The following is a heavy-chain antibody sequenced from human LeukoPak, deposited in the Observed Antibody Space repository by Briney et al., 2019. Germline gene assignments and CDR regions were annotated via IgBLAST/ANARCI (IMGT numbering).Heavy chain of an antibody. J-gene: IGHJ4*02. V-gene: IGHV1-69*04. CDR2: IIPILGIA. Sequence: SVKVSCKASGGTFSSYAISWVRQAPGQGLEWMGRIIPILGIANYAQKFQGRVTITADKSTSTAYMELSSLRSEDTAVYYCGRGGVGGITMVRGARFDYWGQGTLVTVSS. D-gene: IGHD3-10*01. CDR1: GGTFSSYA. CDR3: GRGGVGGITMVRGARFDY.